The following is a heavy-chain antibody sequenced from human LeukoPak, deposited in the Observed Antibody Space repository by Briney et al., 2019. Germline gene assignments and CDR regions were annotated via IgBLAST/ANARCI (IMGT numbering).Heavy chain of an antibody. CDR1: GIIFSNYW. CDR2: INRDGSST. Sequence: GGSLRLSCAASGIIFSNYWMHWVRQAPGKGLVWVSRINRDGSSTSYADSVKGRFTISRDNAKNTLYLQMNSLRAEDTAVYYCAGGGGYSYGSFDYWGQGTLVTVSS. CDR3: AGGGGYSYGSFDY. D-gene: IGHD5-18*01. J-gene: IGHJ4*02. V-gene: IGHV3-74*01.